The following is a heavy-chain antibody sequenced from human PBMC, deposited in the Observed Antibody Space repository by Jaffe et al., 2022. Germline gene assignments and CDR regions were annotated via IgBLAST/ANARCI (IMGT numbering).Heavy chain of an antibody. CDR1: GFTFSSYG. D-gene: IGHD3-10*01. CDR3: AKEGDGSGSTPLHYYYMDV. CDR2: IRYDGSNK. J-gene: IGHJ6*03. Sequence: QVQLVESGGGVVQPGGSLRLSCAASGFTFSSYGMHWVRQAPGKGLEWVAFIRYDGSNKYYADSVKGRFTISRDNSKNTLYLQMNSLRAEDTAVYYCAKEGDGSGSTPLHYYYMDVWGKGTTVTVSS. V-gene: IGHV3-30*02.